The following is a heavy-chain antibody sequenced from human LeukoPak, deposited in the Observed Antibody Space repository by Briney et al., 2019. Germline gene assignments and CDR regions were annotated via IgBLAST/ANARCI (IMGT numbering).Heavy chain of an antibody. CDR3: AREMRYYGDYVGYFDY. V-gene: IGHV4-31*03. Sequence: PSQTLSLTCTVSGGSISSGGYYWSWIRQHPGKGLEWIGYIYYSGSTYYNPSLKSRVTISVDTSKNQFSLKLSSVTAADTAVYHCAREMRYYGDYVGYFDYWGQGTLVTVSS. J-gene: IGHJ4*02. CDR2: IYYSGST. CDR1: GGSISSGGYY. D-gene: IGHD4-17*01.